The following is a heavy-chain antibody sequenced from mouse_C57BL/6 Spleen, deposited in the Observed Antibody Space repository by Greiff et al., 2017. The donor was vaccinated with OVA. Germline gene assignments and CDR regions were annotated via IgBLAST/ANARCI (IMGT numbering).Heavy chain of an antibody. CDR2: SRNKANDYTT. D-gene: IGHD4-1*01. CDR1: GFTFSDFY. J-gene: IGHJ4*01. CDR3: ARDGQQLGAMDY. V-gene: IGHV7-1*01. Sequence: EVKLVESGGGLVQSGRSLRLSCATSGFTFSDFYMEWVRQAPGKGLEWIAASRNKANDYTTEYSASVKGRFIVSRDTSQSILYLQMNALRAEDTAIYYSARDGQQLGAMDYWGQGTSVTVSS.